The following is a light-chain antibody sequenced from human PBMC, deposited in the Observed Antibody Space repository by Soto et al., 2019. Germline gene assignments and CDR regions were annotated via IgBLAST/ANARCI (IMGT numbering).Light chain of an antibody. CDR1: QSVSSSY. Sequence: EIVLTQSPGTLSLSPGERATLSCRASQSVSSSYLAWYQQKPGQAPRLLIYDTSSRNTGIPDRFSGSGSGTDLPLAISRLEPEAFAVYYCQQCGSSPSFGHGTTVELK. J-gene: IGKJ1*01. V-gene: IGKV3-20*01. CDR3: QQCGSSPS. CDR2: DTS.